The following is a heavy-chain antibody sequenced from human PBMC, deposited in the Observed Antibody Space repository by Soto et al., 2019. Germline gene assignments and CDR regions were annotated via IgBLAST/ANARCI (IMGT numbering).Heavy chain of an antibody. Sequence: GGSLRLSCAASGFTCSSYSMNWVYQAPGKGLEWVSYISSSSSTIYYADSVKGRFTISRDNAKNSLYLQMNSLRDEDTAVYYCARDIRSWLTTDAFDIWGQGTMVTVSS. J-gene: IGHJ3*02. CDR2: ISSSSSTI. CDR3: ARDIRSWLTTDAFDI. CDR1: GFTCSSYS. D-gene: IGHD6-13*01. V-gene: IGHV3-48*02.